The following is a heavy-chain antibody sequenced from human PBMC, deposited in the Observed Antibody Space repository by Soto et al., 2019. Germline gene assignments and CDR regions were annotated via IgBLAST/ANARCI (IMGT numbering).Heavy chain of an antibody. CDR3: ARRAETNGWNGFGADKYYFDF. Sequence: SVKVSCQASGYTFTSYDIYWVRQATVQGLEWMGWMNPSTGNSGYAQKFQGRVTMTSDTSISTAHMELSSLRSEDTAVYYCARRAETNGWNGFGADKYYFDFWGQGTLVTVSS. CDR2: MNPSTGNS. J-gene: IGHJ4*02. CDR1: GYTFTSYD. D-gene: IGHD1-1*01. V-gene: IGHV1-8*01.